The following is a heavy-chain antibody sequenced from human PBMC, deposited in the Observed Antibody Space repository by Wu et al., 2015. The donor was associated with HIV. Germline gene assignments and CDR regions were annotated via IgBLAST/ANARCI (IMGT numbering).Heavy chain of an antibody. Sequence: QVQLVQSGAEVKKPGASVKVSCKASGYTFTSYGISWVRQAPGQGLEWMGWISAYNGNTNYAQKLQGRVTMTTDTSTSTAYTELRSLRSDDTAVYYCARASRLTIFGVVSMGYFDYWGRGTLVTVSS. CDR2: ISAYNGNT. D-gene: IGHD3-3*01. CDR3: ARASRLTIFGVVSMGYFDY. V-gene: IGHV1-18*01. J-gene: IGHJ4*02. CDR1: GYTFTSYG.